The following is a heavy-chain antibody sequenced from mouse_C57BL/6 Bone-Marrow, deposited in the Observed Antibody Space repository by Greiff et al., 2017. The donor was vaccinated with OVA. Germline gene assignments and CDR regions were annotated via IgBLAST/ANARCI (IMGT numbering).Heavy chain of an antibody. CDR2: ISDGGSYT. CDR1: GFTFSSYT. V-gene: IGHV5-4*01. Sequence: EVQGVESGGGLVKPGGSLKLSCAASGFTFSSYTMSWVRQTPEKRLEWVATISDGGSYTNYPDNVKGRFTISRDNAKNNLYLQMSHLKSEDTAMYYCARDALDYWGTGTSVTVSS. CDR3: ARDALDY. J-gene: IGHJ4*01.